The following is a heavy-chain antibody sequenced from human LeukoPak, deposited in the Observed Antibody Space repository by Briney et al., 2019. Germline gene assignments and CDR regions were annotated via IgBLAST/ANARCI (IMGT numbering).Heavy chain of an antibody. CDR2: INPSGGST. J-gene: IGHJ4*02. V-gene: IGHV1-46*01. CDR3: IIGHSTIDY. CDR1: GYTFTSYY. Sequence: ASVKVSCKASGYTFTSYYMHWVRQAPGQGLEWMGIINPSGGSTSYAQKFQGRVTMTEDTSTDTAYMELSSLRSEDTAVYYCIIGHSTIDYWGQGTLVTVSS. D-gene: IGHD6-13*01.